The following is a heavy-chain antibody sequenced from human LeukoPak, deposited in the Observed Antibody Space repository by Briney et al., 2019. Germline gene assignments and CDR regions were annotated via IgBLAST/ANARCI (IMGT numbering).Heavy chain of an antibody. Sequence: GGSLRLSCAASGFTFSDYYMSWIRQAPGKGLEWVSYISSSGCTIYYADSVKGRFTISRDNAKNSLYLQMNSLRAEDTAVYYCARDRYSSSWYDYWGQGTLVTVSS. D-gene: IGHD6-13*01. CDR3: ARDRYSSSWYDY. CDR1: GFTFSDYY. CDR2: ISSSGCTI. J-gene: IGHJ4*02. V-gene: IGHV3-11*01.